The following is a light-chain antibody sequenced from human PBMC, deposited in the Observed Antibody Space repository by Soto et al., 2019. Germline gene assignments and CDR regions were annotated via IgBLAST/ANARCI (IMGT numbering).Light chain of an antibody. J-gene: IGKJ1*01. CDR2: AAS. CDR1: QGISSY. CDR3: QQYYSYPWT. V-gene: IGKV1-8*01. Sequence: AIRMTQAPSSFSASTGDRVTITCRASQGISSYLAWYQQKPGKAPKLLIYAASTLQSGVPSRFSGSGFGTDFSLTISCLQSEDFATYYCQQYYSYPWTFGPGTKVDIK.